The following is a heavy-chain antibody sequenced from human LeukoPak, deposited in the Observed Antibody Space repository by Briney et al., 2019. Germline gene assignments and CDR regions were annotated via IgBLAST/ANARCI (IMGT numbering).Heavy chain of an antibody. CDR3: ARVPLSDSSGHYYPH. J-gene: IGHJ1*01. CDR2: INPSGGST. V-gene: IGHV1-46*01. D-gene: IGHD3-22*01. CDR1: GYTFTSYY. Sequence: ASVKVSCKASGYTFTSYYMHWVRQAPGQGLEWMGMINPSGGSTSYAQKFQGRVTMTRDTSTSTVYMELSSLRSEDTAVYYCARVPLSDSSGHYYPHWGQGTLVTVSS.